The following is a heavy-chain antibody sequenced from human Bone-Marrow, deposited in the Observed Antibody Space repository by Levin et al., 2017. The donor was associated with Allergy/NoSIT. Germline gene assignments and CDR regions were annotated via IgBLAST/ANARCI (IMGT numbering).Heavy chain of an antibody. CDR1: GFRFSNYG. V-gene: IGHV3-30*18. D-gene: IGHD5-18*01. CDR3: AKDRIQLWLPSYHSFYGMDV. Sequence: LSLTCVASGFRFSNYGIQWVRQAPGKGLEWVALISYDGSNKKYVDSVEGRFTISRDNSRNTLYLQMNSLRAEDTAVYYCAKDRIQLWLPSYHSFYGMDVWGQGTTVTVSS. J-gene: IGHJ6*02. CDR2: ISYDGSNK.